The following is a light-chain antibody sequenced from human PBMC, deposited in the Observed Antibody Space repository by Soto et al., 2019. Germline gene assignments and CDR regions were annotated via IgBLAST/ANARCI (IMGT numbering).Light chain of an antibody. Sequence: ETVMTKSPATLAVSQGERATLSCRASQSVRSNIAWYQQKAGQAPRLIIYGASTRATGVAARFSGSGSGTEFTLTINSLQSEDFALYYSPEYDIWPLWTVGQGTKVDSK. CDR1: QSVRSN. CDR2: GAS. V-gene: IGKV3-15*01. CDR3: PEYDIWPLWT. J-gene: IGKJ1*01.